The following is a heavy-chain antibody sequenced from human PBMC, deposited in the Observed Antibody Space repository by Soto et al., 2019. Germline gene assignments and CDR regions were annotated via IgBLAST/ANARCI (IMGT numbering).Heavy chain of an antibody. CDR2: IYHSGTT. CDR1: SGSIRSSDW. J-gene: IGHJ4*02. Sequence: PSETLSLTCAVSSGSIRSSDWWSWVRQPPGKGLEWIGEIYHSGTTNYNPSLKSRVTISVDKSKNQFSLKLSSVTAADTAVYYCASLIAVANYWGQGTLVTVSS. CDR3: ASLIAVANY. V-gene: IGHV4-4*02. D-gene: IGHD6-19*01.